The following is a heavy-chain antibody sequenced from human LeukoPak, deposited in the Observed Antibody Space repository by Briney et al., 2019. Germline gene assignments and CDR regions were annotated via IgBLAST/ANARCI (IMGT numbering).Heavy chain of an antibody. V-gene: IGHV4-39*07. CDR1: GGSIFSSNSY. D-gene: IGHD3-22*01. Sequence: NTSETLSLTCTVSGGSIFSSNSYWGWIRQPPGKGLEWIGSIYYSGNTYYNASLKSRVTISVDTSKNQFSLKLSSVTAADTAVYYCARSHYSSGYSRVFDYWGQGTLVTVSS. J-gene: IGHJ4*02. CDR3: ARSHYSSGYSRVFDY. CDR2: IYYSGNT.